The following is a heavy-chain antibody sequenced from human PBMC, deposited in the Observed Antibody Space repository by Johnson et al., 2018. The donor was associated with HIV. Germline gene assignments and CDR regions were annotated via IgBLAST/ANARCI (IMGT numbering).Heavy chain of an antibody. V-gene: IGHV3-30*02. CDR1: GFTFRSYG. Sequence: QVQLVESGGGVVQPGRSLRLSCVASGFTFRSYGMHWVRQAPGKGLEWVAFIRYDGSNKYYADSVKGRFTISRDNSKNTLYLQMNSLRAEDTAVYYCAKGGSAVAVAFDIWGQGTMVTVSS. CDR3: AKGGSAVAVAFDI. J-gene: IGHJ3*02. D-gene: IGHD6-19*01. CDR2: IRYDGSNK.